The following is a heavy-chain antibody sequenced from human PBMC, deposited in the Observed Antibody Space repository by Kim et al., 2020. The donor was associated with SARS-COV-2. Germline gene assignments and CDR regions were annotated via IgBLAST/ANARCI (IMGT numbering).Heavy chain of an antibody. Sequence: SVKVSCKASGGTFSSYAISWVRQAPGQGLEWMGGIIPIFGTANYAQKFQGRVTITADESTSTAYMELSSLRSEDTAVYYCVRAPDTAMVGWDYWGQGTLVTVSS. CDR1: GGTFSSYA. CDR2: IIPIFGTA. J-gene: IGHJ4*02. D-gene: IGHD5-18*01. V-gene: IGHV1-69*13. CDR3: VRAPDTAMVGWDY.